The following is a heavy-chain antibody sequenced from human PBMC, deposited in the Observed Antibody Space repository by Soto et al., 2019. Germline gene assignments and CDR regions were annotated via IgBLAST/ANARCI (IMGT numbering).Heavy chain of an antibody. Sequence: QVQLVQSGAEVKMPGSSVTVSCTASGDTFSKYTINWVRQAPGQGPEWVGRVIPILGMSDYAHKFQGRVSITADKSTSTAYIRVSRRRSDDTAVYYCATSYGSGSAHFDNWGQGTLVTVSS. V-gene: IGHV1-69*02. CDR1: GDTFSKYT. J-gene: IGHJ4*02. CDR2: VIPILGMS. CDR3: ATSYGSGSAHFDN. D-gene: IGHD3-10*01.